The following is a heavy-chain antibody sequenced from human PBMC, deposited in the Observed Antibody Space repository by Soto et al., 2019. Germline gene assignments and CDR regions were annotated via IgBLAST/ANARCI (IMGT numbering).Heavy chain of an antibody. CDR1: GFTFSIHG. D-gene: IGHD1-1*01. Sequence: QVQLVESGGGVVQPGRSLRLSCAASGFTFSIHGIHWVRQAPGKGLEWVALIWANGRNTNYADSVRGRFTISRDNSKDTVDLQMTSLTAYDTAVYYCTSEGAMTGTGAFDIWGQGTMVTVSS. J-gene: IGHJ3*02. V-gene: IGHV3-33*01. CDR2: IWANGRNT. CDR3: TSEGAMTGTGAFDI.